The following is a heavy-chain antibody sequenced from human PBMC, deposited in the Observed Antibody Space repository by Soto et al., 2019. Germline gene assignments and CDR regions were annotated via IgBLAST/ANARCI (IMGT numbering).Heavy chain of an antibody. Sequence: GGSLRLSCAASGFTFSSYAMSWVRQAPGKGLEWVAVIWYDGSNKYYADSVKGRFTISRDNSKNTLYLQMNSLRAEDTAVYYCARAGSSYYYYYMDVWGKGTTVTVSS. CDR1: GFTFSSYA. J-gene: IGHJ6*03. CDR2: IWYDGSNK. V-gene: IGHV3-33*08. D-gene: IGHD6-6*01. CDR3: ARAGSSYYYYYMDV.